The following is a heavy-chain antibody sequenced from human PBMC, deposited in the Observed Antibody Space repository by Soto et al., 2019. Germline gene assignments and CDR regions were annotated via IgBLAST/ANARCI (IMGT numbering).Heavy chain of an antibody. J-gene: IGHJ4*02. CDR1: GGSISSYY. Sequence: SETLSLTCTVSGGSISSYYWSWIRQPPGKGLEWIGYIYYSGSTNYNPSLKSRVTISVDTSKNQFSLKLSSVTAADTAVYYCARALQDYDILTGYHLTFDYWGQGTLVTVSS. CDR2: IYYSGST. CDR3: ARALQDYDILTGYHLTFDY. D-gene: IGHD3-9*01. V-gene: IGHV4-59*01.